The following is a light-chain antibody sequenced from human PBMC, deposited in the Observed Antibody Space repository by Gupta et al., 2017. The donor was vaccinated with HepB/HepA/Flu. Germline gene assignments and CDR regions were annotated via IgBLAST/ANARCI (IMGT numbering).Light chain of an antibody. J-gene: IGLJ1*01. CDR3: VGWDDSLSGYV. CDR2: NDN. Sequence: QPVLTQPPSASGTPGQWVTIPCSGSSSNIGNDNAYWYQQLPGTAPKLLIYNDNQRPSGVPDRFSGSKSGTTASLAISGLRSEDEADYYCVGWDDSLSGYVFGAGTKVTVL. CDR1: SSNIGNDN. V-gene: IGLV1-47*02.